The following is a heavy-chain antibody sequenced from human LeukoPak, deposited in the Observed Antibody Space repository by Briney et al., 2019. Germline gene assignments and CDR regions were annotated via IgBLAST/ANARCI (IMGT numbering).Heavy chain of an antibody. Sequence: SETLSLTCTVSGGSINSSSYYWGWIRQPPGKGLEWIGSIYYSGSTYYNPSLKSRVTISVDTSKNQFSLKLSSVTAADTAVYYCASLGGIAARPENGVGYYYYMDVWGKGTTVTVSS. CDR3: ASLGGIAARPENGVGYYYYMDV. CDR2: IYYSGST. V-gene: IGHV4-39*01. J-gene: IGHJ6*03. D-gene: IGHD6-6*01. CDR1: GGSINSSSYY.